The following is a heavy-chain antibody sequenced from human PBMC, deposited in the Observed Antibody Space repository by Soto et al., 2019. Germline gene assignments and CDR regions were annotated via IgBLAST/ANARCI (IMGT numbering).Heavy chain of an antibody. D-gene: IGHD1-26*01. V-gene: IGHV5-51*01. J-gene: IGHJ6*02. CDR1: GYSFTSYW. Sequence: PGESLKISCKGSGYSFTSYWIGWVRQMPGKGLEWMGIIYPGESDTRYSPSFQGQVTISADKSINTAYLQWSSLKASDTAMYFCARCLIVGAQYYYGMDVWGQGTTVTVSS. CDR2: IYPGESDT. CDR3: ARCLIVGAQYYYGMDV.